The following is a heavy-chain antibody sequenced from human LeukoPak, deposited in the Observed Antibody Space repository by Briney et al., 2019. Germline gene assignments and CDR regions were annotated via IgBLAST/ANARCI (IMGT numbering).Heavy chain of an antibody. V-gene: IGHV3-30*18. D-gene: IGHD6-13*01. CDR1: GFTFSSYG. CDR3: AKGESIAAAGTGTGVY. J-gene: IGHJ4*02. CDR2: ISYDGSNK. Sequence: GGSLSLSCAASGFTFSSYGMHWVRQAPGKGLEWVAVISYDGSNKYYADSVKGRFTISRDNSKNTLYLQMNSLRAEDTAVYYCAKGESIAAAGTGTGVYWGQGTLVTVSS.